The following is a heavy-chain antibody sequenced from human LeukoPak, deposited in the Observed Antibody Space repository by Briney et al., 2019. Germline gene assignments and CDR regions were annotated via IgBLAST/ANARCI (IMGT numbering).Heavy chain of an antibody. CDR3: AKDRVVVAANYFDC. CDR1: GFTFSSYG. J-gene: IGHJ4*02. D-gene: IGHD2-15*01. Sequence: GGSLRLSCVASGFTFSSYGIHWVRQAPGKGLEWVAVISYDGSNEYYADSVKGRFTISRDNSKSTLYLQMNSPRAEDTAVYYCAKDRVVVAANYFDCWGQGTLVTVSS. V-gene: IGHV3-30*18. CDR2: ISYDGSNE.